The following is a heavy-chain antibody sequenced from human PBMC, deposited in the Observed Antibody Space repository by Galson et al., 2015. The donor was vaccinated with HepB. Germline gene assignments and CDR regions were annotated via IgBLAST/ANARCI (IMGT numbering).Heavy chain of an antibody. D-gene: IGHD2-15*01. V-gene: IGHV3-23*01. CDR2: ISGSGGST. CDR1: GFTFSSYA. CDR3: AKDADYCSGGSCYYYYYGMDV. J-gene: IGHJ6*02. Sequence: SLRLSCAASGFTFSSYAMSWVRQAPGKGLEWVSAISGSGGSTYYADSVKGRFTISRDNSKNTLYLQMNSLRAEDTAVYYCAKDADYCSGGSCYYYYYGMDVWGQGTTVTVSS.